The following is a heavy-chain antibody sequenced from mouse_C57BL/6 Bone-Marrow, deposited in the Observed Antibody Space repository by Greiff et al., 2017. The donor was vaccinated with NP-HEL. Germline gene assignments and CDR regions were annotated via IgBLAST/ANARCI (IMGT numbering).Heavy chain of an antibody. CDR2: ISYDGSN. CDR3: ASLYDGYDYYAMDY. Sequence: EESGPGLVKPSQSLSLTCSVTGYSITSGYYWNWIRQFPGNKLEWMGYISYDGSNNYNPSLKNRISITRDTSKNQFFLKLNSVTTEDTATYYCASLYDGYDYYAMDYWGQGTSVTVSS. CDR1: GYSITSGYY. J-gene: IGHJ4*01. V-gene: IGHV3-6*01. D-gene: IGHD2-3*01.